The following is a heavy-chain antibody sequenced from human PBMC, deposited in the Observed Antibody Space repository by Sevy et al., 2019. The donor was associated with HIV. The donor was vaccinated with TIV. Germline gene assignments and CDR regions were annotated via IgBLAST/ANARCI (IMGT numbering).Heavy chain of an antibody. V-gene: IGHV3-48*01. J-gene: IGHJ3*02. Sequence: GGSLRLSCAASGFTFSSYSMNWVRQAPGKGLEWVSYISSSSTIYYADSVKGRFTISRDNAKNSLYLQMNSLRAEDTAVYYCARGGIVAGGAFDIWGQGTMVTVSS. CDR1: GFTFSSYS. D-gene: IGHD2-15*01. CDR3: ARGGIVAGGAFDI. CDR2: ISSSSTI.